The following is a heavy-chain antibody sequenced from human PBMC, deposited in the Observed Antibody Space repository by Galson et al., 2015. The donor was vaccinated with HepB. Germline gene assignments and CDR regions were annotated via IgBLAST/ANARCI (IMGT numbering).Heavy chain of an antibody. CDR3: TTEGGFRRFLEWTYYYYGMDV. CDR1: GFTFSNAR. CDR2: IKSKTDGGTT. J-gene: IGHJ6*02. Sequence: SLRLSCAASGFTFSNARMSWVRQAPGKGLEWVGRIKSKTDGGTTDYAAPVKGRFTISRDDSKNTLYLQMNSLKTEDTAVYHCTTEGGFRRFLEWTYYYYGMDVWGQGTTVTVSS. V-gene: IGHV3-15*01. D-gene: IGHD3-3*01.